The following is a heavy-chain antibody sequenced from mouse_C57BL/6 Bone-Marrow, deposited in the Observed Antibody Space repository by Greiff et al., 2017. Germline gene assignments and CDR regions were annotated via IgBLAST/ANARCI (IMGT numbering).Heavy chain of an antibody. CDR3: TRERLRRCMDY. CDR1: GFTFSSYA. D-gene: IGHD2-4*01. V-gene: IGHV5-9-1*02. J-gene: IGHJ4*01. Sequence: DVQLVESGAGLVKPGGSLKLSCAASGFTFSSYAMSWVRQTPEKRLEWVAYISSGGDYIYYADTVKGRFTISRDNARNTLYLQMSSLKAEDTAMYYCTRERLRRCMDYWGQGTSVTVSS. CDR2: ISSGGDYI.